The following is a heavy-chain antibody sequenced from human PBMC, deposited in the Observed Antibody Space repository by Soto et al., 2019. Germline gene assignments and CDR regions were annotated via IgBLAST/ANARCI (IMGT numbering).Heavy chain of an antibody. CDR2: IIPILGIA. J-gene: IGHJ3*02. CDR3: ARSRTATAGTVDAFDI. V-gene: IGHV1-69*02. CDR1: GGTFSSYT. Sequence: QVQLVQSGAEVKKPGSSVKVSCKASGGTFSSYTISWVRQAPGEGLEWMGRIIPILGIANYAQKFRGRVTITADKSTSTAYMELSSLRSEDTAVYYCARSRTATAGTVDAFDIWGQGTMVTVSS. D-gene: IGHD6-13*01.